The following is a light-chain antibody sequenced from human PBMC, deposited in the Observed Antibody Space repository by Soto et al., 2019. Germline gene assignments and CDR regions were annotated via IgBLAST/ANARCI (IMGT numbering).Light chain of an antibody. CDR2: SNS. CDR1: RSNTGAGYD. J-gene: IGLJ3*02. V-gene: IGLV1-40*01. Sequence: QSVLTQPPSVSGAPGQRVTISCTGTRSNTGAGYDVHWYQQHPGTAPKYLIYSNSNRPSGVPDRFSGSKSGTSASLAISGLQAEDEADYFCQSFDSSLSGWLFGGGTQLTVL. CDR3: QSFDSSLSGWL.